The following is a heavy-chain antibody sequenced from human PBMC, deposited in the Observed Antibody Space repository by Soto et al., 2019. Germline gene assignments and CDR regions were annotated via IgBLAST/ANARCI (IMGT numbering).Heavy chain of an antibody. V-gene: IGHV1-58*01. Sequence: SVKVSCKASGFTFSRSAVQWVRQARGQRLEWIGWIVVGSGNTNYAQKLQGRVTMTTDTSTSTAYMELRSLRSDDTAVYYCARVMATVTPDAFGIWGQGTMVTVSS. D-gene: IGHD4-17*01. J-gene: IGHJ3*02. CDR3: ARVMATVTPDAFGI. CDR2: IVVGSGNT. CDR1: GFTFSRSA.